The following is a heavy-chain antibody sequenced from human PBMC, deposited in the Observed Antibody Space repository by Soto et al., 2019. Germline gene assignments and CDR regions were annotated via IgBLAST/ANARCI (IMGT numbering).Heavy chain of an antibody. J-gene: IGHJ6*02. CDR3: ARDGSTSWYSYDYHGMDV. Sequence: EVQLVESGGGLVQPGGSLRLSCGASGFTFRTYWLRWVRQVPGTGLEWVANINQDGSEKNYVDSVKGRFTISRDNAKNSLYLQMSSLRAEDTALYYCARDGSTSWYSYDYHGMDVWGQGTTVTVSS. CDR1: GFTFRTYW. D-gene: IGHD5-18*01. CDR2: INQDGSEK. V-gene: IGHV3-7*05.